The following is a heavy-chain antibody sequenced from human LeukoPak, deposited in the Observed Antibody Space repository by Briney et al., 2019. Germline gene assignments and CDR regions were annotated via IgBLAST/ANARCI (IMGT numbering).Heavy chain of an antibody. CDR1: GYTFTSYG. Sequence: EASGKVSCKASGYTFTSYGISWVRQATGQGLEWMGWMNPNSGNTGYAQKFQGRVTMTRNTSISTAYMELSSLRSEDTAVYYCARGGIQLWVFDYWGQGTLVTVSS. D-gene: IGHD5-18*01. CDR3: ARGGIQLWVFDY. V-gene: IGHV1-8*02. CDR2: MNPNSGNT. J-gene: IGHJ4*02.